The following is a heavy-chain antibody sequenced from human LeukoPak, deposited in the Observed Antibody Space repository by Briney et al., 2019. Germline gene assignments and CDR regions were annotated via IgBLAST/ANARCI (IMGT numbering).Heavy chain of an antibody. Sequence: ASVKVSCKASGYTFTGYYMHWVRQAPGQGLEWMGGINPNSGGTNYAQKFQGRVTMTRDTSISTAYMELSRLRSDDTAVYYCASAGYSYGWGAFDIWGQGTMVTVSS. CDR1: GYTFTGYY. J-gene: IGHJ3*02. CDR2: INPNSGGT. D-gene: IGHD5-18*01. CDR3: ASAGYSYGWGAFDI. V-gene: IGHV1-2*02.